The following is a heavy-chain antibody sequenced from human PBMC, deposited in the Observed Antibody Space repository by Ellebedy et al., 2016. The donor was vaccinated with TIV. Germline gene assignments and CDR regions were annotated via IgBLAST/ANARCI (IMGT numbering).Heavy chain of an antibody. CDR2: IKYDGSEK. V-gene: IGHV3-7*01. CDR1: GFTFSGYW. CDR3: ATDGSYGDYRSPAHAFVF. Sequence: GESLKISCAASGFTFSGYWMSWVRQAPGKGLEWVANIKYDGSEKHYVDSVKGRFTISRDNAKNSLFLQMNSLRAEDTAVYYCATDGSYGDYRSPAHAFVFWGQGTMVSVAS. D-gene: IGHD3-10*01. J-gene: IGHJ3*01.